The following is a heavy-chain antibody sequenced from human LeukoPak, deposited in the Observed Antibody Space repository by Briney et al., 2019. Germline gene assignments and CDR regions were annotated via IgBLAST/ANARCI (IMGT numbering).Heavy chain of an antibody. Sequence: GGSLRLSCAASGFTFSSYAMSWLRQAPGKGLEWVSAISGSGGSTYYADSVKGRFTISRDNSKNTLYLQMNSLRAEDTAVYYCANLIGSGGVGYWGQGTLVSVSS. CDR3: ANLIGSGGVGY. V-gene: IGHV3-23*01. CDR1: GFTFSSYA. CDR2: ISGSGGST. D-gene: IGHD3-10*01. J-gene: IGHJ4*02.